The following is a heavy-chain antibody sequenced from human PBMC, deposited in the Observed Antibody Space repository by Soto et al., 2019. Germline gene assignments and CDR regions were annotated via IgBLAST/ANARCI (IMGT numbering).Heavy chain of an antibody. CDR1: GGTFSSYT. J-gene: IGHJ5*02. V-gene: IGHV1-69*01. D-gene: IGHD2-15*01. CDR3: AREGAGMAATFDP. Sequence: QVQLVQSGAEVKKSGSSVKVSCKASGGTFSSYTITWVRQAPGQGLGWMGGIIPIFRTTNYAQKFQGRVTMTADEATSTAYMELNSLRSEDTAVYYCAREGAGMAATFDPWGQGTLVTVSS. CDR2: IIPIFRTT.